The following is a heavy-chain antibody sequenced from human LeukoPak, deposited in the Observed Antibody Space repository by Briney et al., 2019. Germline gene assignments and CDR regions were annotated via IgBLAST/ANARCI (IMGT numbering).Heavy chain of an antibody. V-gene: IGHV3-23*01. CDR2: ICGSGGST. D-gene: IGHD5-12*01. CDR1: GFTFSSYA. Sequence: GGSLRLSCAASGFTFSSYAMSWVRQAPGKGLEWVSSICGSGGSTYYADSVKGRFTISRDNSKNRLYLQMNSLRAEDTAVYYCAKEPNEIVATIWYAFDIWGQGTMVTVSS. J-gene: IGHJ3*02. CDR3: AKEPNEIVATIWYAFDI.